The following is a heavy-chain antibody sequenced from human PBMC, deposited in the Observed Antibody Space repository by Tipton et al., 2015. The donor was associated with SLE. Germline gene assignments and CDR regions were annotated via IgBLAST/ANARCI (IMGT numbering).Heavy chain of an antibody. D-gene: IGHD3-22*01. J-gene: IGHJ4*02. CDR3: ARSGDSSGRNLLDFDY. CDR1: GGSISSYY. V-gene: IGHV4-59*08. CDR2: IYYSGST. Sequence: TLSLTCTVSGGSISSYYWRWIRQPPGKGLEWIGYIYYSGSTNYNPSLKSRVTISVDTSKNQFSLKLSSVTAADTAVYYCARSGDSSGRNLLDFDYWGQGTLVTVSS.